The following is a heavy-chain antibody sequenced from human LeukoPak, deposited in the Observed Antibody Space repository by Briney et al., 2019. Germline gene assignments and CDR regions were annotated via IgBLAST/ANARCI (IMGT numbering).Heavy chain of an antibody. CDR1: GFTFSSYW. V-gene: IGHV3-74*01. D-gene: IGHD2-21*02. J-gene: IGHJ4*02. Sequence: GGSLRLSCAASGFTFSSYWMHWVRQAPGKGLVWVSRINTDGSSTTYADSVKGRFTISRDNAENSLHLQMNSLRAEDTAFYYCVREARAYCGGDCYSVYLDYWGRGTLVTVSS. CDR2: INTDGSST. CDR3: VREARAYCGGDCYSVYLDY.